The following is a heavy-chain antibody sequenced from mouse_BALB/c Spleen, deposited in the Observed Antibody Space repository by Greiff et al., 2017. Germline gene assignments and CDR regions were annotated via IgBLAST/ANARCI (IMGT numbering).Heavy chain of an antibody. CDR3: ARHDRYWFAY. Sequence: EVQVVESGGGLVQPGGSLKLSCAASGFTFSSYTMSWVRQTPEKRLEWVAYISNGGGSTYYPDTVKGRFTISRDNAKNTLYLQMSSLKSEDTAMYYCARHDRYWFAYWGQGTLVTVSA. V-gene: IGHV5-12-2*01. J-gene: IGHJ3*01. D-gene: IGHD2-14*01. CDR2: ISNGGGST. CDR1: GFTFSSYT.